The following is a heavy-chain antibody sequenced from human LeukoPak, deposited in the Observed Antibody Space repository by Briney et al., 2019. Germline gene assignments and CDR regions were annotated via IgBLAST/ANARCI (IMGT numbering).Heavy chain of an antibody. CDR1: GYSISSGYY. CDR2: IYHSGST. Sequence: SETLSLTCGVSGYSISSGYYWGWIRQPPGKGLEWIGSIYHSGSTYYNPSLKRRVTISVDTSKNQSSLKLRSVTAADTALYYCARWDSGEWFHDAFDIWGQGTRVTVSS. J-gene: IGHJ3*02. D-gene: IGHD3-3*01. V-gene: IGHV4-38-2*01. CDR3: ARWDSGEWFHDAFDI.